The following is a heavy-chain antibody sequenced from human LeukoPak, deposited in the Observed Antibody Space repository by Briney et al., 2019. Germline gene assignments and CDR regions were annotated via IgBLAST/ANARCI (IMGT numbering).Heavy chain of an antibody. Sequence: GGSLRLSCAASGFKFSSFSMGWVRQAPGKGLEWLSYITSTSSATYYADSLEGRFTTSRDNAKNSLYLQINSLRVDDTAVYYCARAIASYGDSAYWGQGTLVSVSS. V-gene: IGHV3-48*04. CDR2: ITSTSSAT. CDR1: GFKFSSFS. CDR3: ARAIASYGDSAY. J-gene: IGHJ4*02. D-gene: IGHD5-18*01.